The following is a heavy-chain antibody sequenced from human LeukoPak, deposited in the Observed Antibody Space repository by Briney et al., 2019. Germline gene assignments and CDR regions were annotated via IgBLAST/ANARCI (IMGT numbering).Heavy chain of an antibody. CDR3: ARDGSNGCYSGFDY. V-gene: IGHV3-21*01. J-gene: IGHJ4*02. D-gene: IGHD2-15*01. CDR1: GFTFSSYS. Sequence: GSLRLSCAASGFTFSSYSMNWVRQAPGKVLEWVSSISSSSSYIYYADSVKGRFTISRDNAKNSLYLQMNSLRAEDTAVYYCARDGSNGCYSGFDYWGQGTLVTVSS. CDR2: ISSSSSYI.